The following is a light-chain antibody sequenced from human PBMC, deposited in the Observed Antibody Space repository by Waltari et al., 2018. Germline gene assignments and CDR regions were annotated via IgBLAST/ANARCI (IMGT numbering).Light chain of an antibody. CDR2: DVS. V-gene: IGLV2-14*01. J-gene: IGLJ3*02. CDR3: SSYTSSATLM. Sequence: QSALTQPASVSGSPGQSITISCTGTSSDVGGYNYVPWYQQHPGKAPKLVIFDVSKRPSGISNRFSGSKSGNTASLTISGLQAEDEADYYCSSYTSSATLMFGAGTKLTVL. CDR1: SSDVGGYNY.